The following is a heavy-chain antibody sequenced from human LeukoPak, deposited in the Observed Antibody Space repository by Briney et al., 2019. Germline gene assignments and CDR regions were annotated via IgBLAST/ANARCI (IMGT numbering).Heavy chain of an antibody. D-gene: IGHD6-13*01. CDR3: SRGGISGSIWFGFDY. CDR2: INSSGGGT. J-gene: IGHJ4*02. V-gene: IGHV1-46*01. Sequence: ASVKVSCKASGYTFTSYYIHWVRQAPGQGLEWMGIINSSGGGTSYAQKFQGRVTMTRDTSTSTVYMELSSLTSEDTAIYYCSRGGISGSIWFGFDYWGQGTVVTVSS. CDR1: GYTFTSYY.